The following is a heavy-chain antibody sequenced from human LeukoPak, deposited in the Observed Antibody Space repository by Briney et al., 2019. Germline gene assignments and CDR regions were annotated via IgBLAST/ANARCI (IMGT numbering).Heavy chain of an antibody. D-gene: IGHD2-15*01. J-gene: IGHJ4*02. V-gene: IGHV1-69*04. CDR2: FVPSVDVV. CDR1: RGTFPNYD. CDR3: ATLCSGGFCYIDY. Sequence: ASVKVSCKASRGTFPNYDISWVRQAPGQGLEWMGRFVPSVDVVDYSPKFRGRVTITADKSTTTVFMELSSLRSEDTAVYYCATLCSGGFCYIDYWGQGILVTVSS.